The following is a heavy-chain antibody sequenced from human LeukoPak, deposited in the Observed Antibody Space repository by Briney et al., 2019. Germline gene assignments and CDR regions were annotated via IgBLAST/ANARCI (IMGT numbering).Heavy chain of an antibody. CDR3: ARDTGYSGYDFNFGFDP. Sequence: WASVKVSCKVSGYTLTELSMHWVRQAPGKGLEWMGWINPNSGGTNYAQKLQGRVTMTRDTSISTAYMELSRLRSDDTAVYYCARDTGYSGYDFNFGFDPWGQGTLVTVSS. D-gene: IGHD5-12*01. CDR1: GYTLTELS. V-gene: IGHV1-2*02. J-gene: IGHJ5*02. CDR2: INPNSGGT.